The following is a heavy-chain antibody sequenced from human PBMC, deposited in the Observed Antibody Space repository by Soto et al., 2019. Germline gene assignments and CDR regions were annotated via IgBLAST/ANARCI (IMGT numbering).Heavy chain of an antibody. V-gene: IGHV3-23*01. CDR2: LSDSGGTT. J-gene: IGHJ6*02. CDR3: AKDGQQQLPLPAYGMDV. Sequence: PGGSLRLSCAASGFTFSSYAMTWVRQAPGKGLEWVSTLSDSGGTTYYADSVKGRFTISRDNSKNTLYLQMNSLRAEDTAVYYCAKDGQQQLPLPAYGMDVWGQGTTVTVSS. D-gene: IGHD6-13*01. CDR1: GFTFSSYA.